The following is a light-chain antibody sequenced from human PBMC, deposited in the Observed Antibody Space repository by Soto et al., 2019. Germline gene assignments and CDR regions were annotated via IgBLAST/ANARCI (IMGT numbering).Light chain of an antibody. CDR3: QQYASSVT. CDR1: QSVSSSY. Sequence: EIVLTQSPGSLSLSPGERATLSCRASQSVSSSYFAWYQQKPGQAPRLLIYGASSRATGIPDRFSGSGSGTDFTLTIRRREPDDFAVYYCQQYASSVTFGQGTKVEIK. CDR2: GAS. V-gene: IGKV3-20*01. J-gene: IGKJ1*01.